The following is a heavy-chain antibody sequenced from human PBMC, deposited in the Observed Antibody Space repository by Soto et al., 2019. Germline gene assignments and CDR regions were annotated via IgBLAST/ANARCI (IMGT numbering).Heavy chain of an antibody. CDR2: ISGSGGST. Sequence: GESLKISCAASGFTFSSYAMSWVRQAPGKGLEWVSAISGSGGSTYYADSVKGRFTISRDNSKNTLYLQMNSLRAEDTAVYYCAKDTVTGEYYFDYWGQGTLVTVSS. V-gene: IGHV3-23*01. D-gene: IGHD7-27*01. J-gene: IGHJ4*02. CDR1: GFTFSSYA. CDR3: AKDTVTGEYYFDY.